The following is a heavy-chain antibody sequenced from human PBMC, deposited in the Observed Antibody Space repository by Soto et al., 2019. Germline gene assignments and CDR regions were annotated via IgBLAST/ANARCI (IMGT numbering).Heavy chain of an antibody. Sequence: QVQLVESGGGVVQPGRSLRLSCAAPGFTFSSYAMHWVRQAPGKGLEWVAVISYDGSNKYYADSVKGRFTISRDNSKNTLYLQMNSLRAEDTAVYYCARGEMATIIWGQGTLVTVSS. CDR2: ISYDGSNK. CDR1: GFTFSSYA. V-gene: IGHV3-30-3*01. D-gene: IGHD5-12*01. J-gene: IGHJ4*02. CDR3: ARGEMATII.